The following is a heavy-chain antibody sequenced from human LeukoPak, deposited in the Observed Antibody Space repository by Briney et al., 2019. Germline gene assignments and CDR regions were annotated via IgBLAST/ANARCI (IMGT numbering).Heavy chain of an antibody. Sequence: SQTLSLACAISGDSVSGNSAAWDWIRQSPSRGLEWLGRTYYRSKWYSDYAVSVKSRITINPDTSKNQFSLQLNSVTPEDTAVFYCASGAVAHFDYWGQGTLVTVSS. D-gene: IGHD6-19*01. CDR2: TYYRSKWYS. V-gene: IGHV6-1*01. CDR3: ASGAVAHFDY. CDR1: GDSVSGNSAA. J-gene: IGHJ4*02.